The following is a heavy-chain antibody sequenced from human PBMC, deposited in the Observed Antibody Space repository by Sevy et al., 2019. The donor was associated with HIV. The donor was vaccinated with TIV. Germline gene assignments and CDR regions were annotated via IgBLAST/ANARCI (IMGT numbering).Heavy chain of an antibody. J-gene: IGHJ4*02. D-gene: IGHD6-19*01. CDR1: GFXXXXYA. V-gene: IGHV3-23*01. Sequence: GGSLRLSCAXSGFXXXXYAMTWVRQTPGKXLEWVSTLXXCGDNTYNADSVKGRFTISRDNSKNTLYLQXDSRRAEDTAIYYCAKAXGGWNYXDYSGQGTLVTVSS. CDR3: AKAXGGWNYXDY. CDR2: LXXCGDNT.